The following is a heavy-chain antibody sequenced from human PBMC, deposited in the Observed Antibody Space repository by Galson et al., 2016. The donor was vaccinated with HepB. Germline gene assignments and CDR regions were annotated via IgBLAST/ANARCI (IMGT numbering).Heavy chain of an antibody. CDR2: ISWNSGNT. V-gene: IGHV3-9*01. CDR1: GFTFGDYA. CDR3: ARDMYATARDY. D-gene: IGHD2-8*01. Sequence: SLRLSCAASGFTFGDYAMHWVRQAPGKGLEWVSGISWNSGNTGYVDSVKGRFTISRDNAKSSFYLQVNNLRAEDTGVYYCARDMYATARDYWGQGTLVTVSA. J-gene: IGHJ4*02.